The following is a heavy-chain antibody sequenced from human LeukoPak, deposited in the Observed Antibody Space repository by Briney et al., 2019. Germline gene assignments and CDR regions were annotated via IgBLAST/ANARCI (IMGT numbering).Heavy chain of an antibody. J-gene: IGHJ5*02. D-gene: IGHD2-15*01. V-gene: IGHV4-39*07. CDR1: GGSISSSSYY. Sequence: SETLSLTCTVSGGSISSSSYYWGWIRPPPGKGLEWIGSIYYSGSTYSNPSLKSRATISVDTSKNQYSLKPSCVTAADAAVYYCAGGSQLVGTSNWFDPWGQGTLVTVSS. CDR3: AGGSQLVGTSNWFDP. CDR2: IYYSGST.